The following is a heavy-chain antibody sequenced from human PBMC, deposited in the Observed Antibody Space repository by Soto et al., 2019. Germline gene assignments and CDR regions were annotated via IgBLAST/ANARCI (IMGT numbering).Heavy chain of an antibody. CDR1: GFTFSSYW. Sequence: EVQLVESGGGLVQPGGSLRLSCAASGFTFSSYWMSWVRQAPGKGLEWVANIKQDGSEKYYVDSVKGRFTISRDNAKNSLYLQINSLRAEHTAVYYCARGMSAGATFDYWGQGTLVTVSS. CDR3: ARGMSAGATFDY. J-gene: IGHJ4*02. D-gene: IGHD1-26*01. CDR2: IKQDGSEK. V-gene: IGHV3-7*04.